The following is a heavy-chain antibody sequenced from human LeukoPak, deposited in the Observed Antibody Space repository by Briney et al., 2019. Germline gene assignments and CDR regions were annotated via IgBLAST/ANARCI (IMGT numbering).Heavy chain of an antibody. CDR1: GYTFTSYG. V-gene: IGHV1-18*01. CDR3: ARTYAPSSSSPAVDY. J-gene: IGHJ4*02. D-gene: IGHD6-6*01. CDR2: ISAYNGNT. Sequence: GASVKVSCKASGYTFTSYGIIWVRQAPGQGLEWMGWISAYNGNTNYAQKLQGRVTMTTDTSTSTAYMELRSLRSDDTAVYYCARTYAPSSSSPAVDYWGQGTLVAVSS.